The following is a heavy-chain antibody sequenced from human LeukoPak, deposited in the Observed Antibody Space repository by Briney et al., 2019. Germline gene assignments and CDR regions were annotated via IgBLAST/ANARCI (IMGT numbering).Heavy chain of an antibody. Sequence: SETLSLTCTVSGYSISSGYYWGWIRQPPGKGLEWIGSIYRSGSTYYKSSLKSRVTISVDTSKNQFSLKLSSVTAADTAVYYCARRTTYFGWIPSESPSCFDYWGQGTLVTVSS. V-gene: IGHV4-38-2*02. CDR1: GYSISSGYY. J-gene: IGHJ4*02. CDR2: IYRSGST. CDR3: ARRTTYFGWIPSESPSCFDY. D-gene: IGHD3-9*01.